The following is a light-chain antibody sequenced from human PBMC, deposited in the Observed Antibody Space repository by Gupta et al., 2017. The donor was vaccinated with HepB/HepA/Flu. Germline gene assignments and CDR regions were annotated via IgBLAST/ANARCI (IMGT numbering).Light chain of an antibody. CDR1: QSISSY. V-gene: IGKV1-39*01. CDR3: QQRDSTPLT. Sequence: DIQMTQSPSSLSASVGDRVTITCRASQSISSYLNWYQQKPGKAPKLLIYAASRVQSGVPSRFSGSGSGTDFTLTISRRQPEDFANYYCQQRDSTPLTFGGGTXVEIK. CDR2: AAS. J-gene: IGKJ4*01.